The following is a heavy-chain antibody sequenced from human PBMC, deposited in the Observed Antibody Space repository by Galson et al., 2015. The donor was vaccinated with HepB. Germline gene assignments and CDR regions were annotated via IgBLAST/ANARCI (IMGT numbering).Heavy chain of an antibody. Sequence: SLRLSCAASGFTFSSYGMHWVRQAPGKGLEWVAVISYDGSNKYYADSVKGRFTISRDNSKNTLYLQMNSLRAEDTAVYYCAKDRGRGSRMVRGVAQNYFDYWGQGTLVAVSS. CDR2: ISYDGSNK. CDR1: GFTFSSYG. J-gene: IGHJ4*02. D-gene: IGHD3-10*01. CDR3: AKDRGRGSRMVRGVAQNYFDY. V-gene: IGHV3-30*18.